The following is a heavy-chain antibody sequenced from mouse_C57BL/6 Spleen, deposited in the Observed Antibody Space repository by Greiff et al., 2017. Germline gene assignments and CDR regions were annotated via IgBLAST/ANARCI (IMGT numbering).Heavy chain of an antibody. CDR3: ATLGLFAY. Sequence: VQLKESGPGLVKPSQSLSLTCSVTGYSITSGYYWNWIRQFPGNKLEWMGYISYDGSNNYNPSLKNRISITRDTSKNQFFLKLNSVTTEDTATYYCATLGLFAYWGQGTLVTVSA. CDR1: GYSITSGYY. J-gene: IGHJ3*01. D-gene: IGHD4-1*01. V-gene: IGHV3-6*01. CDR2: ISYDGSN.